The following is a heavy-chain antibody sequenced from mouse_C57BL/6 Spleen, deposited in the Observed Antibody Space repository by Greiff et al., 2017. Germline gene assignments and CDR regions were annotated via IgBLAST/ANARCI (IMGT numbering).Heavy chain of an antibody. CDR1: GYAFSSSW. V-gene: IGHV1-82*01. J-gene: IGHJ2*01. CDR2: IYPGDGDT. Sequence: VQLQQPGPELVKPGASVKISCKASGYAFSSSWMNWVKQRPGKGLEWIGRIYPGDGDTNYNGKFKGKATLTADKSSSTAYMQLSSLTSEDSAVSFYATNYCGTRDYWGQGTTLTVSS. CDR3: ATNYCGTRDY. D-gene: IGHD1-1*01.